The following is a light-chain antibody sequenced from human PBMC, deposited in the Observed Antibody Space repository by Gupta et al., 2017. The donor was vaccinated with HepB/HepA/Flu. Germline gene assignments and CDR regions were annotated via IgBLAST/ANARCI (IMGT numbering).Light chain of an antibody. CDR2: GES. J-gene: IGKJ4*01. CDR1: QSLSSS. CDR3: EQYKNWPLT. V-gene: IGKV3-15*01. Sequence: IVLTRSPATLSESPGERVTLSRRASQSLSSSLAWYRQKPGQAPRLLIYGESTRATGVAARFSGSGYGTEFTLTISSLQSEDFAIYYCEQYKNWPLTFGGGTKVEIK.